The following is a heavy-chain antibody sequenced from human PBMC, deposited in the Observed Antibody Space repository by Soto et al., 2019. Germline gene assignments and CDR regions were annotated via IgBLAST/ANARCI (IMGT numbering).Heavy chain of an antibody. CDR3: ATGGRAAGIWYFEY. J-gene: IGHJ4*02. Sequence: GGSLRLSCAASGFTFSSHWMHWVRQAPGKGLVWVSRINTDGSNTNYADSVEGRFTISRDNAKNTLYLQMNSLTAEDTAVYYCATGGRAAGIWYFEYWGQGSLVTVSS. D-gene: IGHD6-13*01. CDR2: INTDGSNT. CDR1: GFTFSSHW. V-gene: IGHV3-74*01.